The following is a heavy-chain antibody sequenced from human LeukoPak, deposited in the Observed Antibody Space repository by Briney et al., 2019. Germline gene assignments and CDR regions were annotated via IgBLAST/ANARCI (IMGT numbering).Heavy chain of an antibody. V-gene: IGHV3-53*01. CDR2: IYSGGST. Sequence: PGGSLRLSCVASGFTVSINYMSWVRQAPGKGLEWVSVIYSGGSTYYADSVKGRFTISRHNSKNTLYLQMNSLRAEDTAVYYCARGPGPLPRAFDIWGQGTMVTVSS. CDR1: GFTVSINY. CDR3: ARGPGPLPRAFDI. J-gene: IGHJ3*02.